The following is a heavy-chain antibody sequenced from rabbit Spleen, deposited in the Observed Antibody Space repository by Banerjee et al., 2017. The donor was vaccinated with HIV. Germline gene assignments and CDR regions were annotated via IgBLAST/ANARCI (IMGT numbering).Heavy chain of an antibody. Sequence: QSLEESGGDLVKPGASLTLTCTASEFSFSENVYMCWVRQAPGKGLEWIACIYISTGNTYFASWAKGRFTISKTSSTTVTLQMTSLTAADTATYFCARSGYVGWGGDTVDGTLDLWGQGTLVTVS. J-gene: IGHJ3*01. CDR1: EFSFSENVY. V-gene: IGHV1S40*01. CDR3: ARSGYVGWGGDTVDGTLDL. CDR2: IYISTGNT. D-gene: IGHD4-1*01.